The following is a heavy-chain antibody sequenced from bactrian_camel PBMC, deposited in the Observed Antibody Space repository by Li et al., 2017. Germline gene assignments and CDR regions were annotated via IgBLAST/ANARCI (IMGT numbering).Heavy chain of an antibody. CDR2: ITGDGVT. D-gene: IGHD2*01. J-gene: IGHJ6*01. CDR3: QASLGKTFCSETYFTGRVRPIFGF. V-gene: IGHV3S55*01. Sequence: HVQLVESGGGSVQTGGSLRLSCKPSFFILDGLEMAWYRQTPGNECELVASITGDGVTYYTDAVKGRFTISLDNAKATLYLQMNSLTPEDTATYYCQASLGKTFCSETYFTGRVRPIFGFSGHGTQVTVS. CDR1: FFILDGLE.